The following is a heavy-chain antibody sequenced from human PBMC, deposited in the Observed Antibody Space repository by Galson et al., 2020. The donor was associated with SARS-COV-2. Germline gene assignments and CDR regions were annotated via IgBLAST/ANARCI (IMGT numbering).Heavy chain of an antibody. J-gene: IGHJ3*02. Sequence: GGSLRLSCAASGFTFDDYAMHWVRQAPGKGLEWVSGISWNSGSIGYADSVKGRFTISRDNAKNSLYLQMNSLRAEDTALYYCAKETLLAVAGHRARAFDIWGQGTMVTVSS. CDR1: GFTFDDYA. D-gene: IGHD6-19*01. CDR2: ISWNSGSI. CDR3: AKETLLAVAGHRARAFDI. V-gene: IGHV3-9*01.